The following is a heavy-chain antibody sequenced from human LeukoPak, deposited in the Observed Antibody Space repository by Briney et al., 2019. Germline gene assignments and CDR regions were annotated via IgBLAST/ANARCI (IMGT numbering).Heavy chain of an antibody. CDR3: ARDLHFGQLSFFDS. Sequence: GGSLRLSCAASGFTFSDYYMNWIRQAPGKGLEWLSYINTGGSLMYYADSVKGWFTISRDNAKNSLYLQMSSLRAEDTAVYYCARDLHFGQLSFFDSWGQGTPVTVSS. D-gene: IGHD3-16*02. J-gene: IGHJ4*02. CDR2: INTGGSLM. V-gene: IGHV3-11*04. CDR1: GFTFSDYY.